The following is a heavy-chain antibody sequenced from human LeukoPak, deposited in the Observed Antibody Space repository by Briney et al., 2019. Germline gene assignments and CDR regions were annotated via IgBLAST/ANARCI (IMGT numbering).Heavy chain of an antibody. CDR1: GYTFTGYY. Sequence: ASVKVSCKASGYTFTGYYMHWVRQAPGQGLEWMGWINPNSGGTNYAQKFQGWVTMTRDTSISTAYMELSRLRSDDTAVYYCARLGMRVPSSGWYVQRAPETTPLFDYWGQGTLVTVSS. J-gene: IGHJ4*02. CDR3: ARLGMRVPSSGWYVQRAPETTPLFDY. D-gene: IGHD6-19*01. CDR2: INPNSGGT. V-gene: IGHV1-2*04.